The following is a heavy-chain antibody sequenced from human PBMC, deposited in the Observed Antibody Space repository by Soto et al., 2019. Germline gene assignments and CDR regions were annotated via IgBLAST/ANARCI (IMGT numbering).Heavy chain of an antibody. J-gene: IGHJ4*02. V-gene: IGHV5-10-1*01. CDR1: GYSFTSYW. CDR3: ASLGILTGYYNDY. Sequence: PVESLKISCKGSGYSFTSYWISWVRQMPGKGLEWMGRIDPSDSYTNYSPSFQGHVTISADKSISTAYLQWSSLKASDTPMYYCASLGILTGYYNDYWGQGTLVTVSS. D-gene: IGHD3-9*01. CDR2: IDPSDSYT.